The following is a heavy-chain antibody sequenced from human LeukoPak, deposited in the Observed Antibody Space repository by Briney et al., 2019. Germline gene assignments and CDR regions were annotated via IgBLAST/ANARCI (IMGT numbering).Heavy chain of an antibody. Sequence: ASVKVSCKASGYTFTTHYMHWVRQAPGQGLESMGITKPSDESTTYAQKFQGRVTMTSDTSTSTVYMELSSLRSEDTAVYYCARGDRITMIAVVFDYWGQGTLVTVSS. CDR2: TKPSDEST. J-gene: IGHJ4*02. CDR1: GYTFTTHY. CDR3: ARGDRITMIAVVFDY. D-gene: IGHD3-22*01. V-gene: IGHV1-46*01.